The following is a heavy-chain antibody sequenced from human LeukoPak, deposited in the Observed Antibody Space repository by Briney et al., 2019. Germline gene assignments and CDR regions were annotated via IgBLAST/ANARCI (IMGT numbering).Heavy chain of an antibody. CDR3: ARGPPYSSGWPYFDY. J-gene: IGHJ4*02. CDR1: GYTFTGYY. D-gene: IGHD6-19*01. Sequence: ASVKVSCKASGYTFTGYYMHWVRQAPGQGLEWMGWINPKSGATNYAQKFQDRVTMTRDTSISTAYMELSRLRSDDTAVYYCARGPPYSSGWPYFDYWGQGTLVTVSS. CDR2: INPKSGAT. V-gene: IGHV1-2*02.